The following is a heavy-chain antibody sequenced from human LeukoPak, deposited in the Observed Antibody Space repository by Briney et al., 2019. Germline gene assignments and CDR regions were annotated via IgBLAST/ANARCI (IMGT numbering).Heavy chain of an antibody. D-gene: IGHD3-16*01. CDR3: ARARGDSPRIYYYMDV. Sequence: SETLSLTCSVSGDSISIGDYRWSWIRQSPGKGLEWIGYIYYIGTAYYNPSLRSRVALSADTSKNQSSLKLNSVTVADSAGYFCARARGDSPRIYYYMDVWGKGTTVTVSS. CDR2: IYYIGTA. CDR1: GDSISIGDYR. V-gene: IGHV4-30-4*01. J-gene: IGHJ6*03.